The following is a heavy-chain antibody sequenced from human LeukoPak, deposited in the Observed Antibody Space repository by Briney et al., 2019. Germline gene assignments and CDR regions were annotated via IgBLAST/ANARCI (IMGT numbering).Heavy chain of an antibody. J-gene: IGHJ4*02. CDR3: ARDCWDYGSGSYCGIDY. CDR1: GFTFSSYN. V-gene: IGHV3-21*03. CDR2: ITSSSNYI. Sequence: GGSLRLSCAASGFTFSSYNMNWVRQAPGKGLEWVSSITSSSNYIYYADSVKGRFTISRDNAKNSLYLQMNSLRAEDTTVYYCARDCWDYGSGSYCGIDYWSQGTLVTVSS. D-gene: IGHD3-10*01.